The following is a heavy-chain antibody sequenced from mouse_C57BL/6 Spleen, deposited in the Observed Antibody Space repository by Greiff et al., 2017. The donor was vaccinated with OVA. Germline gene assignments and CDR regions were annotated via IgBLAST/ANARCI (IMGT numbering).Heavy chain of an antibody. J-gene: IGHJ4*01. CDR3: ARSGDYDGYAMDY. D-gene: IGHD2-4*01. Sequence: VKLMESGAELVKPGASVKISCKASGYAFSSYWMNWVKQRPGKGLEWIGQIYPGDGDTNYNGKFKGKATLTADKSSSTAYMQLSSLTSEDSAVYFCARSGDYDGYAMDYWGQGTSVTVSS. V-gene: IGHV1-80*01. CDR2: IYPGDGDT. CDR1: GYAFSSYW.